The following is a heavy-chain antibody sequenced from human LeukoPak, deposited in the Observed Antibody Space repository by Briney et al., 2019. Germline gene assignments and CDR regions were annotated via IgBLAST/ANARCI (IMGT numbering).Heavy chain of an antibody. CDR2: IDPSDSYI. CDR3: ARQPRGTVVFDY. D-gene: IGHD4-23*01. V-gene: IGHV5-10-1*01. J-gene: IGHJ4*02. CDR1: GYSFTSYW. Sequence: GESLKISCKGSGYSFTSYWIGLVRQMPGKGLEWMGRIDPSDSYINHSPSFQGHVSISADKPVSTAYLQWSSLKASDSAMYYCARQPRGTVVFDYWGQGTLVTVSS.